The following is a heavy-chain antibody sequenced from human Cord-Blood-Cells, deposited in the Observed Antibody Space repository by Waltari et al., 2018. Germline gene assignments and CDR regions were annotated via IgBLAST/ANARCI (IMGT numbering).Heavy chain of an antibody. CDR1: GGSISSYY. Sequence: QVQLQESGPGLVKPSETLSLTCTVSGGSISSYYWRWIRQPAGKGLEWIGRIYTSGSTNYNPSLKSRVTMSVDTSKNQFSLKLSSVTAADTAVYYCARGGYYYDSSGYYFDYWGQGTLVTVSS. CDR2: IYTSGST. D-gene: IGHD3-22*01. V-gene: IGHV4-4*07. J-gene: IGHJ4*02. CDR3: ARGGYYYDSSGYYFDY.